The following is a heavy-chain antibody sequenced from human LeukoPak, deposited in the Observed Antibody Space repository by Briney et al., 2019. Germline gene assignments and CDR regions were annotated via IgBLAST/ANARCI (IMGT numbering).Heavy chain of an antibody. CDR2: ISAYNGNT. CDR3: ATGGSITTIRGVIITDAFDI. V-gene: IGHV1-18*01. J-gene: IGHJ3*02. D-gene: IGHD3-10*01. Sequence: ASVKVSCKASGYTFTTYGIIWVRQAAGQGLEWMGWISAYNGNTNYAQKLQGRVTMTTDTSTTTAYMDRRSLRSDDTAVYYCATGGSITTIRGVIITDAFDIWGQGTMVTVSS. CDR1: GYTFTTYG.